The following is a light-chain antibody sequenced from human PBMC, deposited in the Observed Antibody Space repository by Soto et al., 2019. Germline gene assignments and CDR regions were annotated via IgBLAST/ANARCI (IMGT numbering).Light chain of an antibody. CDR3: QQYGSSPLT. CDR2: GTS. CDR1: QYVSTTF. J-gene: IGKJ4*01. Sequence: EIVLTQSPGTLSLSPGERATLSCRASQYVSTTFFAWYQQKPGQAPRLLIYGTSNRATGIPDRFSGSGSGTDFTLTISRPEPEDFAVYYCQQYGSSPLTFGGGTMMEIK. V-gene: IGKV3-20*01.